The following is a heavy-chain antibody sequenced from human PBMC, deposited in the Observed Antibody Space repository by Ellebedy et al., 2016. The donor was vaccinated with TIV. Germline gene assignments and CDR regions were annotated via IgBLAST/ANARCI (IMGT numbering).Heavy chain of an antibody. Sequence: GESLKISCAASGFTFSSYWMSWVRQAPGRGLAWVANIKQDGSKRFYVDSVKGRITISRDNAKNSLYLQMNNLRAEDTAVYYSARDTLVGVTDSYFDYWGQGTLVTVSS. V-gene: IGHV3-7*03. CDR2: IKQDGSKR. D-gene: IGHD1-26*01. CDR3: ARDTLVGVTDSYFDY. J-gene: IGHJ4*02. CDR1: GFTFSSYW.